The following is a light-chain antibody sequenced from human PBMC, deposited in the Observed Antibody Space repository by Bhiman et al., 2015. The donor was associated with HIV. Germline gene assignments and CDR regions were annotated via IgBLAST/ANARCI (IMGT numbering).Light chain of an antibody. J-gene: IGLJ2*01. V-gene: IGLV2-14*03. Sequence: QSALTQPASVSGSPGQSITISCTGTSSDVGGYDHVSWYQQHPGKVPKLIILGVSNRPSGVSYRFSASKSGNTASLTISGLQPEDEADYYCSSYTSINTFRVFGGGTKLTVL. CDR1: SSDVGGYDH. CDR3: SSYTSINTFRV. CDR2: GVS.